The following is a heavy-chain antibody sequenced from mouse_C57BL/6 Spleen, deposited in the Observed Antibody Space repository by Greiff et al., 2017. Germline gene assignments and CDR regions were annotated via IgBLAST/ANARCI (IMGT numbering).Heavy chain of an antibody. Sequence: QVQLQQSGAELVRPGASVTLSCKASGYTFTDYEMHWVKQTPVHGLEWIGAIDPETGGTAYNQKFKGKAILTADKSSSTAYMELRSLTSEDSAVHYCTRSPNWDDAMDYWGQGTSVTVSS. J-gene: IGHJ4*01. V-gene: IGHV1-15*01. CDR2: IDPETGGT. CDR3: TRSPNWDDAMDY. D-gene: IGHD4-1*01. CDR1: GYTFTDYE.